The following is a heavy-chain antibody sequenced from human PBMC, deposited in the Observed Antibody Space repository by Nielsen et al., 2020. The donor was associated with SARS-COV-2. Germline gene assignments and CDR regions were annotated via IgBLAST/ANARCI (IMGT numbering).Heavy chain of an antibody. J-gene: IGHJ4*02. CDR1: GGSISSGGYS. CDR2: IYHSGST. CDR3: AREGGSDFWSGYLDY. V-gene: IGHV4-30-2*01. Sequence: LRLSCAVSGGSISSGGYSWSWIRQPPGKGLEWIGYIYHSGSTYYNPSLKSRVTISVDRSKNQFSLKLSSVTAADTAVYYCAREGGSDFWSGYLDYWGQGTLVTVSS. D-gene: IGHD3-3*01.